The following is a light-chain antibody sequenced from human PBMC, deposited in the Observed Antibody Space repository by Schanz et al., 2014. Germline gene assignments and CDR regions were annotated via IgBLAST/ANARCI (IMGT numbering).Light chain of an antibody. CDR1: QSVSTN. CDR2: GAS. CDR3: EHYGNSPAT. Sequence: EIVMTQSPATLSVSPGERVTLSCRASQSVSTNLAWHQQKPGQAPRLLIYGASTRATGIPAKFSGSGSGTEFTLTISRLEPEYFAVYYYEHYGNSPATFGQGTNVYMK. V-gene: IGKV3-15*01. J-gene: IGKJ1*01.